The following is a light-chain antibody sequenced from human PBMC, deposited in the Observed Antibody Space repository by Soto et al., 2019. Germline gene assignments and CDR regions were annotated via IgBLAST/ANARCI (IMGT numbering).Light chain of an antibody. CDR2: NVN. CDR3: SSYTSTNTVV. J-gene: IGLJ2*01. CDR1: SSDVGGYDY. Sequence: QSALTQVASVSGSPGQSITISCTGTSSDVGGYDYVSWYQQHPGKAPKLMIYNVNYRPSGVSNRFSGSKSGNTASLTISGLQAEDKANYYCSSYTSTNTVVFGGGTKLTVL. V-gene: IGLV2-14*03.